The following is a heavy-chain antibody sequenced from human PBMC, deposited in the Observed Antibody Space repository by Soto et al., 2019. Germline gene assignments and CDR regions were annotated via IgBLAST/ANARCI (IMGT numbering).Heavy chain of an antibody. CDR3: ARECTPPAGVATTVYYMDV. V-gene: IGHV4-34*01. D-gene: IGHD1-26*01. J-gene: IGHJ6*03. Sequence: SETLSLTCAVYGGSFSGYYWSWIRQPPGKGLEWIGEINHSGSTNYNPSLKSRVTISVDTSKNQFSLKLSSVTAADTAVYYCARECTPPAGVATTVYYMDVWGKGTTVTVSS. CDR2: INHSGST. CDR1: GGSFSGYY.